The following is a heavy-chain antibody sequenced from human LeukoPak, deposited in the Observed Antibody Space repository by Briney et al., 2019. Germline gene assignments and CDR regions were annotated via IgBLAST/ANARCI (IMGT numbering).Heavy chain of an antibody. V-gene: IGHV1-69*13. CDR2: IIPIFGTA. Sequence: GASVTVSCTASGGTFSSYAISWVRQAPGQGLEWMGGIIPIFGTANYAQKFQGRVTITADESTSTAYMELSSLRSEDTAVYYCARDEGSGSYYNGKHYFDYWGQGTLVTVS. CDR3: ARDEGSGSYYNGKHYFDY. CDR1: GGTFSSYA. D-gene: IGHD3-10*01. J-gene: IGHJ4*02.